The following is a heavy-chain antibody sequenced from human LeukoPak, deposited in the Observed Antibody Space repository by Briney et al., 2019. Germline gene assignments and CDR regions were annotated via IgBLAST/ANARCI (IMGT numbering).Heavy chain of an antibody. Sequence: GGSLRLSCAASGFTFSSYEMNWVRQAPGKGLEWVSYISSSGSTIYYADSVKGRFTISRDNAKNSLYLQMNSLRAEDTAVYYCARVPQLLWFGELSDDWGQGTLVTVSS. CDR1: GFTFSSYE. J-gene: IGHJ4*02. V-gene: IGHV3-48*03. CDR2: ISSSGSTI. CDR3: ARVPQLLWFGELSDD. D-gene: IGHD3-10*01.